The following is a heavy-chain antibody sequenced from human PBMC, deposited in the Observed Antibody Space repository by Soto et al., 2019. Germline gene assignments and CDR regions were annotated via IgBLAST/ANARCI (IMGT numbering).Heavy chain of an antibody. J-gene: IGHJ1*01. CDR1: GYSFTSYW. Sequence: EVQLVQSGAEVKKPGESLKISCKGSGYSFTSYWIGWVRQMPGKGLEWMGIIYPGDSDTRYSPAFQGQVTFSADKSISTAYLQWSSLKASDTAMYYCARPPGIYCSGGSCYSGYFQHWGQGTLVTVSS. V-gene: IGHV5-51*01. D-gene: IGHD2-15*01. CDR2: IYPGDSDT. CDR3: ARPPGIYCSGGSCYSGYFQH.